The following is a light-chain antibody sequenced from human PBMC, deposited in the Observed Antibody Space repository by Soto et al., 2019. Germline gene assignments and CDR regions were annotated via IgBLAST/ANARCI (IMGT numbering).Light chain of an antibody. CDR2: GAS. J-gene: IGKJ1*01. CDR1: QTVRSNY. V-gene: IGKV3-20*01. Sequence: EIVLTQSPGTLSLSPGERATLSCRASQTVRSNYLAWYQQKPGQAPSLLIYGASSRATGIPDRVSGGGSGTDFILTISRLDPEDFAEYYCQQYGSSPGTFGQGTKVEVK. CDR3: QQYGSSPGT.